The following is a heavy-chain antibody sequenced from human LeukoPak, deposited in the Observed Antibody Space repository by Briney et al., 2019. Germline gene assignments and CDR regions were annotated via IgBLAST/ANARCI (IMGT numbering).Heavy chain of an antibody. CDR2: IWYDGSNK. D-gene: IGHD6-19*01. V-gene: IGHV3-33*01. J-gene: IGHJ4*02. CDR3: AREAGPFDY. Sequence: GGSLRLSCAVSGFTFSSYGMHWVRQAPGKGLEWVAVIWYDGSNKYYADSVKGRFTISRDNSKNTLYLQKNSLRAEDTAVYYCAREAGPFDYWGQGTLVTVSS. CDR1: GFTFSSYG.